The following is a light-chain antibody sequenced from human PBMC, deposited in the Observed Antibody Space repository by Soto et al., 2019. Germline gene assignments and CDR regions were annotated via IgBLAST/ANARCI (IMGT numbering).Light chain of an antibody. CDR3: QQYYPSPRT. Sequence: EIVLTPSPGTLSLSPGERATISCRASQRVSSRYFAWFQQRRGQVPRLLIFGSSSRAPGIPDRFSGSGSGTDFTLTISRLEPEDFGVYYCQQYYPSPRTVGQGSKVEIK. CDR1: QRVSSRY. CDR2: GSS. V-gene: IGKV3-20*01. J-gene: IGKJ1*01.